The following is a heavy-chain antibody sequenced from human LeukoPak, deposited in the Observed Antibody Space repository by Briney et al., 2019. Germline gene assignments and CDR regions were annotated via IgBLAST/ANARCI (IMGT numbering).Heavy chain of an antibody. CDR3: ARDSYYDILTGYYRGEKIDY. Sequence: PGGSLRLSCAASGFTFSSYWMSWVRQAPGKGLEWVAIIKQDGSEKYYVDSVKGRFTISRDNAKNSLYLQMNSLRAEDTAVYYCARDSYYDILTGYYRGEKIDYWGQGTLVTVSS. CDR2: IKQDGSEK. J-gene: IGHJ4*02. V-gene: IGHV3-7*01. D-gene: IGHD3-9*01. CDR1: GFTFSSYW.